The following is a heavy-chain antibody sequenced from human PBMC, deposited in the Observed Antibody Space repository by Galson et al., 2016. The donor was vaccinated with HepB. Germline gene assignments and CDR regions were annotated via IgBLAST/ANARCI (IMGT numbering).Heavy chain of an antibody. CDR2: ISSGATRT. J-gene: IGHJ3*01. CDR3: AKLTGATTF. D-gene: IGHD1-1*01. V-gene: IGHV3-23*01. CDR1: GFVFANFG. Sequence: SLRLSCATSGFVFANFGMSWVRQAPGKGLEWVSHISSGATRTFYANSVKGRFTVSRDNSNNTLFLQMTGLRAEDTATYYCAKLTGATTFWGRGTVVAVSS.